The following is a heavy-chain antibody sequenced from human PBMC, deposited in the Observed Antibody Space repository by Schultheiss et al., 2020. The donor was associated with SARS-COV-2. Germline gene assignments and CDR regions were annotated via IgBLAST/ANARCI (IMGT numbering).Heavy chain of an antibody. J-gene: IGHJ3*02. CDR1: GFTFSSYW. CDR2: INSDGSST. D-gene: IGHD6-13*01. V-gene: IGHV3-74*01. CDR3: ARDPPLSAAGTIGAFDI. Sequence: GGSLRLSCAASGFTFSSYWMHWVRQAPGKGLVWVSRINSDGSSTSYADSVKGRFTISRDNSKNTLYLQMNSLRAEDTAVYYCARDPPLSAAGTIGAFDIWGQGTMVTVSS.